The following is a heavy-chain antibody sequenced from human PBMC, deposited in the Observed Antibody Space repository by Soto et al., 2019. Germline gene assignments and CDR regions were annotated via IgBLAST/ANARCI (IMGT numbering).Heavy chain of an antibody. V-gene: IGHV1-69*08. D-gene: IGHD3-3*01. CDR1: GGTFSSYT. J-gene: IGHJ6*03. CDR2: IIPILGIA. Sequence: QVQLVQSGAEVKKPGSSVKVSCKASGGTFSSYTISWVRQAPGQGLEWMGRIIPILGIANYAQKFQGRVTITADQSTSTAYMELSSLRAEDTAVYYCARDADYDFWSGYPRLYYYYMDVWGKGTTVTVSS. CDR3: ARDADYDFWSGYPRLYYYYMDV.